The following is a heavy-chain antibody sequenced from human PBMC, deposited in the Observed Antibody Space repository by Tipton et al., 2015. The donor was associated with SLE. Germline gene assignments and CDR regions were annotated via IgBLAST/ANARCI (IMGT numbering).Heavy chain of an antibody. Sequence: LSLTCTVSGGSVSSGGYYWSWIRQAPGQGLEWVSAISGGDGTNTLYADSVKGRFTISRDNSKNTLYLQMNSLRADDTAVYYCAGRRGIIIGNNMDVWGQGTTVTVSS. CDR2: ISGGDGTNT. CDR1: GGSVSSGGYY. CDR3: AGRRGIIIGNNMDV. D-gene: IGHD3-10*01. V-gene: IGHV3-23*01. J-gene: IGHJ6*01.